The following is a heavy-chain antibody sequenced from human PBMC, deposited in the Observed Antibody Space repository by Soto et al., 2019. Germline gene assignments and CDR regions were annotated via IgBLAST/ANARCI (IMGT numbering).Heavy chain of an antibody. CDR1: GGSFSGYY. D-gene: IGHD6-19*01. Sequence: TLSLTCAVYGGSFSGYYWSWIRQPPGKGLEWIGEINHSGSTNYNPSLKSRVTISVDTSKNQFSLKLSSVTAADTAVYYCARAKGDIAVRRRNWFDPWGQGTLVTVSS. J-gene: IGHJ5*02. V-gene: IGHV4-34*01. CDR3: ARAKGDIAVRRRNWFDP. CDR2: INHSGST.